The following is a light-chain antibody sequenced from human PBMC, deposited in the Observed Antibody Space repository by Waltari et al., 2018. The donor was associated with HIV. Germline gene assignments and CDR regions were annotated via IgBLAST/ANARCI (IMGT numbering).Light chain of an antibody. Sequence: SYEMTQPPSVSVSPGQTAIITCSGHRLSDRYVCWYQHRPGLSPLLVIYEDNKRPSGIPERFSGSTSGDTATLTSSGTQPIDEADYYCQAGYTRTAFGGGTKLTVL. V-gene: IGLV3-1*01. CDR2: EDN. J-gene: IGLJ2*01. CDR1: RLSDRY. CDR3: QAGYTRTA.